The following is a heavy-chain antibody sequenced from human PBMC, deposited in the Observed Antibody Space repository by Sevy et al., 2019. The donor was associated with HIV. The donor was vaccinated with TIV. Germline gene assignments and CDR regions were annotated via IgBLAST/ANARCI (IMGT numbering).Heavy chain of an antibody. V-gene: IGHV3-7*01. Sequence: GGSLRLSCVVSGFTFGTKWMNWVRQAPGKGLEWVANIKQDGSETYYVDSVKGRFTISRDNAKTSLYLQMDYPRPEDTAVYYCVIGWLLDSWGQGTLVTVSS. CDR2: IKQDGSET. J-gene: IGHJ4*02. D-gene: IGHD6-19*01. CDR1: GFTFGTKW. CDR3: VIGWLLDS.